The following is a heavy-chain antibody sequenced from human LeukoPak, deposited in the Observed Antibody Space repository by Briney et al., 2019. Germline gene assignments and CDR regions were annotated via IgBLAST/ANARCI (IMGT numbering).Heavy chain of an antibody. J-gene: IGHJ5*02. Sequence: PSETLSLTCAVSGDSISSGGYSWSWIRQTPGKGLEGIAYIHDSGSTYNHPSLKSRLSISIDTSKNQISLKLNSVTAADTAVYYCARVVAAAGNNWFDPWGQGTLVTVSS. CDR3: ARVVAAAGNNWFDP. V-gene: IGHV4-30-4*07. D-gene: IGHD6-13*01. CDR2: IHDSGST. CDR1: GDSISSGGYS.